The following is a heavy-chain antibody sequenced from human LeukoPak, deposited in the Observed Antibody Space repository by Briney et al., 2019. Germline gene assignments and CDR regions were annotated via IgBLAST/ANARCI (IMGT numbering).Heavy chain of an antibody. J-gene: IGHJ5*02. Sequence: SVTVSCTASGGTFSSYAISWVRQAPAQGLEWMGGIIPIFGTANNAQKFQGRVTITADKSTSTAYMELSSLRSEDTAVYYCARGNQVGPAAFRLFGPWGQGTLVTVSS. V-gene: IGHV1-69*06. D-gene: IGHD2-2*01. CDR3: ARGNQVGPAAFRLFGP. CDR1: GGTFSSYA. CDR2: IIPIFGTA.